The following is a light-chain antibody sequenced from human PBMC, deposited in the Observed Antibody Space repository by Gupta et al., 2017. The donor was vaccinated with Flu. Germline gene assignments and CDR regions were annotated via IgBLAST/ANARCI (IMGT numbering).Light chain of an antibody. Sequence: SPSTLSAFVGDRFTITCRASQSISSWLAWYQQKPGKAPKLLIYKASTLESGVPSRFSGSGSGTEFTLTISSLQPDDVATYYCQQYNSYRAFGQGTRVEIK. CDR1: QSISSW. J-gene: IGKJ1*01. V-gene: IGKV1-5*03. CDR2: KAS. CDR3: QQYNSYRA.